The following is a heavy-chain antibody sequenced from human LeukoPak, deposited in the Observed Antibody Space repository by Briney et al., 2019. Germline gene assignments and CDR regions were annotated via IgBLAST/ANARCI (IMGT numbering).Heavy chain of an antibody. CDR1: GYTFTDYY. D-gene: IGHD2-2*01. V-gene: IGHV1-2*02. CDR3: ARVGVVVVVPAAMDV. J-gene: IGHJ6*02. CDR2: INPNSGGA. Sequence: GASVKVSCKASGYTFTDYYFHWVRQAPGQGLEWMGWINPNSGGANYAQKIQCRVAMPRDRSIRTAHRMVSCLSSDDTALYCCARVGVVVVVPAAMDVWGQGTTVTVAS.